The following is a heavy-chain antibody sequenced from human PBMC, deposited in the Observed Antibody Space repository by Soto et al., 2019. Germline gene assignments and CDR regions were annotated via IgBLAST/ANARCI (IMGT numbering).Heavy chain of an antibody. D-gene: IGHD5-12*01. V-gene: IGHV1-18*01. CDR1: GYPFTSYG. Sequence: QGQLLQSGDEVKTPGATVRVSCRASGYPFTSYGISWVRQAPGQGLEWVAGISAYNGKRDTAQKFQDRVTMTLDTSTVTANMDLGDLTSADTAVYYCARGRIVASIHDAFEIWGQGTKVTVSS. CDR2: ISAYNGKR. CDR3: ARGRIVASIHDAFEI. J-gene: IGHJ3*02.